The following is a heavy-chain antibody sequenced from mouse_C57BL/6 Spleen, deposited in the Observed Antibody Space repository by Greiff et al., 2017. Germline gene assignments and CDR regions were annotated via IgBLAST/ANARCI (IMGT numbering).Heavy chain of an antibody. J-gene: IGHJ2*01. V-gene: IGHV1-55*01. CDR3: ARLSLSAQSTDY. CDR2: IYPGSGST. D-gene: IGHD3-2*02. CDR1: GYTFTSYW. Sequence: VHLVESGAELVKPGASVKMSCKASGYTFTSYWITWVKQRPGQGLEWIGDIYPGSGSTNYNEKFKSKATLTVDTSSSTAYMQLSSLTSEDSAVYYCARLSLSAQSTDYWGQGTTLTVSS.